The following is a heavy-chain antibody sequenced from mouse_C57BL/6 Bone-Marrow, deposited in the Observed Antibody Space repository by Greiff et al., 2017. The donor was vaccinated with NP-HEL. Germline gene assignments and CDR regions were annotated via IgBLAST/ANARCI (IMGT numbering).Heavy chain of an antibody. CDR1: GYAFTNYL. D-gene: IGHD1-1*01. Sequence: VQLQQSGAELVRPGTSVKVSCKASGYAFTNYLIEWVKQRPGQGLEWIGVINPGSGGTNYNEKFKGKATLTADKSSSTAYMQLSSLTSEDSAFYFCARSRGGSSPAWFAYWGQGTLVTVSA. V-gene: IGHV1-54*01. CDR2: INPGSGGT. CDR3: ARSRGGSSPAWFAY. J-gene: IGHJ3*01.